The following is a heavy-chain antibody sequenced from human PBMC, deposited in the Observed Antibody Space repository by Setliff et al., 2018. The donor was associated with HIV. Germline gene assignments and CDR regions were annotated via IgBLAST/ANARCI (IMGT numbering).Heavy chain of an antibody. Sequence: GESLKISCRGSGYTFTTFWIAWVRQMPGKGLEWMGFIYPGDSHTTYSPSFQGQVTISVDTSITTAYLQWSRLKASDTAMYYCATLTNFDHWGQGTLVTVSS. D-gene: IGHD7-27*01. V-gene: IGHV5-51*01. CDR2: IYPGDSHT. CDR1: GYTFTTFW. CDR3: ATLTNFDH. J-gene: IGHJ4*02.